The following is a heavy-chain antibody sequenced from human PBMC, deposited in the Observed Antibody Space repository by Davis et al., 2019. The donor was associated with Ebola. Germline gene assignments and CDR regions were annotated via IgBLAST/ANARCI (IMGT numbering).Heavy chain of an antibody. V-gene: IGHV3-74*01. D-gene: IGHD4-17*01. CDR1: GFTFSSYW. J-gene: IGHJ4*02. CDR3: ARGYGTFDY. Sequence: HTGGSLRLSRAAPGFTFSSYWMHWVRQAPGKGLVWVSRINRDGSSTSYADSVKGRFTIPRDNAKNSLYLQMHSLRAEDTALHYCARGYGTFDYWGRGTLVTVSS. CDR2: INRDGSST.